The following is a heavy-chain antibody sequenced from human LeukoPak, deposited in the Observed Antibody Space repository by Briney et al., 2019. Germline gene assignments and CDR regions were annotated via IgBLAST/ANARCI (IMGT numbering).Heavy chain of an antibody. CDR1: GGSISSSSYY. D-gene: IGHD3-16*01. V-gene: IGHV4-39*07. CDR3: ARASVGGYYFDY. J-gene: IGHJ4*02. CDR2: IYYSGST. Sequence: PSETLSLTCTVSGGSISSSSYYWGWIRQPPGKGLEWIGSIYYSGSTYYNPSLKSRVTISVDTSKNQFSLKLSSVTAADTAVYYCARASVGGYYFDYWGQGTLVTVSS.